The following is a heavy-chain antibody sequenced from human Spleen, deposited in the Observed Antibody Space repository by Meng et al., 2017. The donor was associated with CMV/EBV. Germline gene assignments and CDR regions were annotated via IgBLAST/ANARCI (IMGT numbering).Heavy chain of an antibody. J-gene: IGHJ6*02. Sequence: GESLKISCAASRFTFSDYYMTWIRQAPGKGLEWVSSISSGGNTIYYADSVKGRFAISRDNAKNSLFLQMNSLRAEDSAVYYCARAPYCTSISCYGMDVWGQGTTVTVSS. CDR2: ISSGGNTI. CDR3: ARAPYCTSISCYGMDV. CDR1: RFTFSDYY. D-gene: IGHD2-2*01. V-gene: IGHV3-11*01.